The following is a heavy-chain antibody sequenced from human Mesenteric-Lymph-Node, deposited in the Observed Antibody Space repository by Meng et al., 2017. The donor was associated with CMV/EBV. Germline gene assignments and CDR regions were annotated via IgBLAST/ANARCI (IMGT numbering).Heavy chain of an antibody. J-gene: IGHJ6*02. D-gene: IGHD3-16*01. V-gene: IGHV3-11*04. CDR3: ARDFSNLGMDV. CDR2: ISGSGDSM. CDR1: GFRLRDYY. Sequence: GESLKISCTASGFRLRDYYMTWIRQAPEKGLEWASYISGSGDSMYYTESVKGRFTVSRDNARNSLYLQMNSLRAEDTAVYYCARDFSNLGMDVWGQGTTVTVSS.